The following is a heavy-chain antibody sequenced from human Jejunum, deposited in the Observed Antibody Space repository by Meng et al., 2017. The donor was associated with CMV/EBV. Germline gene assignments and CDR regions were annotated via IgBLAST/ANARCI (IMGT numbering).Heavy chain of an antibody. J-gene: IGHJ5*02. CDR3: ARDLQLST. CDR1: GLTFSNCW. D-gene: IGHD5-18*01. Sequence: SWAGSGLTFSNCWMSWVRQDPGKGLECVANIKEDGTEKYYVDSVKGRFTISRDNAKNSLHLQMNSLRADDTAVYYCARDLQLSTWGQGTLVTVSS. V-gene: IGHV3-7*01. CDR2: IKEDGTEK.